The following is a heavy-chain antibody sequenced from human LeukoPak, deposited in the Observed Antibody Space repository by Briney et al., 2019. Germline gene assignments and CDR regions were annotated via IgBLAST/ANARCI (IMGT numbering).Heavy chain of an antibody. Sequence: PGGSLRLSCVGSGFTLDDYGMSWVRQSPGKGLEWVAGINWNGGSTGYADSVKGRFTISRDNAKNSLYLQMNSLRGEDTALYYCAISPGTTGTTTGFDYWGQGTLVIVSS. J-gene: IGHJ4*02. CDR2: INWNGGST. CDR1: GFTLDDYG. D-gene: IGHD1-1*01. V-gene: IGHV3-20*04. CDR3: AISPGTTGTTTGFDY.